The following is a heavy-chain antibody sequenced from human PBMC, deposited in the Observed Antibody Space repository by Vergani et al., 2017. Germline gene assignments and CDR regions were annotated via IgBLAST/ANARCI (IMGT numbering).Heavy chain of an antibody. J-gene: IGHJ3*02. V-gene: IGHV1-18*01. CDR1: GYTFTSYG. D-gene: IGHD2-21*01. Sequence: QVQLVQSGAEVKKPGASVKVSCKASGYTFTSYGISWVRQAPGQGLEWMGWISAYNGNTNYAQKLQGRVTMNTDTSTSTAYMELRSLRSDDTAVYYCARDPEYCGGDCYPMNAFDIWGQGTMVTVSS. CDR3: ARDPEYCGGDCYPMNAFDI. CDR2: ISAYNGNT.